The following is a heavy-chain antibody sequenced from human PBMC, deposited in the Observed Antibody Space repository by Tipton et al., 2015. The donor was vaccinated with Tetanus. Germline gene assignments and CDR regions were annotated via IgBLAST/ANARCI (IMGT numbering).Heavy chain of an antibody. D-gene: IGHD6-19*01. CDR1: GFTISTYA. CDR2: FGATGDST. J-gene: IGHJ3*02. Sequence: SLRLSCAASGFTISTYAMSWVRQAPGKGLEWVSSFGATGDSTYHAESVRGRFTISRDVSKNTLYLQMSNLRAEDTAIYYCTKGRAGIAVSGNDIWGQGTMVTVSS. CDR3: TKGRAGIAVSGNDI. V-gene: IGHV3-23*01.